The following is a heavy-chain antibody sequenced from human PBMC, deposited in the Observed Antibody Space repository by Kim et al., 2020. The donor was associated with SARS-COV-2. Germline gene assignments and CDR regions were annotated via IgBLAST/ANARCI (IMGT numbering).Heavy chain of an antibody. CDR2: INHSGST. J-gene: IGHJ6*02. D-gene: IGHD5-12*01. CDR1: GESFSGYY. Sequence: SETLSLTCAVYGESFSGYYWSWIRQPPGKGLEWIGEINHSGSTNYNPSLKSRVTISVDTSKNQFSLKLSSVTAADTAVYYCARGAKIEMATISKAYYYYGMDVWGQGTTVTVSS. CDR3: ARGAKIEMATISKAYYYYGMDV. V-gene: IGHV4-34*01.